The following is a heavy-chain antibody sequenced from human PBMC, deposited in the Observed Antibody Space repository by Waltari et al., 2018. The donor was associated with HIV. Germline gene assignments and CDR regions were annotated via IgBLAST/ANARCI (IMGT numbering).Heavy chain of an antibody. CDR1: GGSIRRMSYY. V-gene: IGHV4-39*02. CDR3: ARLLYDSGGYYYFDY. D-gene: IGHD3-22*01. J-gene: IGHJ4*02. CDR2: IYYCGRT. Sequence: QLQLQESGPGLVKPSETLSLTCTVSGGSIRRMSYYWGWIGQSPGKGLGWIGSIYYCGRTYDNPSLKSRVTMSVDTSKNHFSLKLNSVTAADTAVYYCARLLYDSGGYYYFDYWGQGTLVTVSS.